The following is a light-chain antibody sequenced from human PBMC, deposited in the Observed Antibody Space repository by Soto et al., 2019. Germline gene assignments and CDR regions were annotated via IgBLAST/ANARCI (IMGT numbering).Light chain of an antibody. CDR3: QQYNSYPLT. J-gene: IGKJ4*01. V-gene: IGKV1-5*03. CDR1: QSISSW. CDR2: KAS. Sequence: DIQMTQSPSTLSASVGDRVTITCRASQSISSWLAWYQQKPGKAPKLLIYKASSLESGVPSRFSRSGSGTEFTLSISSLQPDDFATDYCQQYNSYPLTFGGGTKVEIK.